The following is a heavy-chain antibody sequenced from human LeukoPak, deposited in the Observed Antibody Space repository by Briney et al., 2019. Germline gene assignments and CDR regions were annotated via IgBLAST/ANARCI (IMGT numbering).Heavy chain of an antibody. CDR1: GFTFSSFA. CDR3: AKVRGTGYRGYYFDY. J-gene: IGHJ4*02. V-gene: IGHV3-23*01. CDR2: ISGSGGST. D-gene: IGHD3-10*01. Sequence: GGSLRLSCAASGFTFSSFAMSWVRQAPGKGLEWVSAISGSGGSTYYADSVKGRFTISRDNSKNTLYLQMNSLRAEDTAVYYCAKVRGTGYRGYYFDYWGQGTLVTVSS.